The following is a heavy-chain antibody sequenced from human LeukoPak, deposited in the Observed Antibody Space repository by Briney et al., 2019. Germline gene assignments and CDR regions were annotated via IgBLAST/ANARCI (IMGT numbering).Heavy chain of an antibody. J-gene: IGHJ4*02. Sequence: GASVKVSCKASGYTFTSFGISWVRQAPGQGLEWMGWISVSNGNTNYAQNLQGRVTVTTDTSTSTAYMELRSLRSDDTAVYYCARVTNGYSGYGYFDYWGQGTLVTVSS. CDR2: ISVSNGNT. V-gene: IGHV1-18*01. CDR1: GYTFTSFG. D-gene: IGHD5-12*01. CDR3: ARVTNGYSGYGYFDY.